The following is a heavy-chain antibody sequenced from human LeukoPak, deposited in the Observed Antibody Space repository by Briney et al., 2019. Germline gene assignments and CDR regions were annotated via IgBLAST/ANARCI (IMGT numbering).Heavy chain of an antibody. J-gene: IGHJ5*02. V-gene: IGHV4-34*01. D-gene: IGHD3-22*01. CDR2: INHSGST. Sequence: PSQTLSLTCAVYGGSFSGYYWSWTRHPPGKGLEWIGEINHSGSTNYNPSLKSRVTISVDTSKNQFSLKLSSVTAADTAVYYCASLWTAYYYDSSWGQGTLVTVSS. CDR1: GGSFSGYY. CDR3: ASLWTAYYYDSS.